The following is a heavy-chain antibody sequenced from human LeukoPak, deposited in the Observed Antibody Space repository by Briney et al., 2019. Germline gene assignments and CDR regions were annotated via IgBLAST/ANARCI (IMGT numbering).Heavy chain of an antibody. D-gene: IGHD5-12*01. J-gene: IGHJ4*02. Sequence: GGSLRLSCAASGFTFSNYAVSWVRQAPGKGLEWVSLIYSGGSTYYADSVKGRFTISRDNSKNTLYLQMNSLRAEDTAVYCCARGPSGYHNTGGQGTLVTVSS. CDR2: IYSGGST. V-gene: IGHV3-66*01. CDR1: GFTFSNYA. CDR3: ARGPSGYHNT.